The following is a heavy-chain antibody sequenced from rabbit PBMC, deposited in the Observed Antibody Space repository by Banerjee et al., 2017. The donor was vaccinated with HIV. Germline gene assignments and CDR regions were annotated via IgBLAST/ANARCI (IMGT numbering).Heavy chain of an antibody. D-gene: IGHD1-1*01. V-gene: IGHV1S45*01. CDR2: IYTGSGAT. J-gene: IGHJ4*02. Sequence: QQHLEESGGGLVQPEGSLTLTCKASGFDFSSYYYMCWVRQAPGKGLEWIGCIYTGSGATYYASWAKGRFTISKTSSTTVTLQMTSLTAADTATYFCARAAGNIGYNGFWGPGTLVTVS. CDR1: GFDFSSYYY. CDR3: ARAAGNIGYNGF.